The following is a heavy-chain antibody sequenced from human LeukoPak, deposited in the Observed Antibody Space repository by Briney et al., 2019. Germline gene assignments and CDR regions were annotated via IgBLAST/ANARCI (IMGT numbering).Heavy chain of an antibody. Sequence: ASVKVSCKASGYTFTSYGINWVRQAPGQGLEWMGWISAYNGNTNYAQKLQGRVTMTTDTSTSTAYMELRSLRSDDTAVYYCARDLEGIAVAGSCFDYWGQGTLVTVSS. CDR1: GYTFTSYG. J-gene: IGHJ4*02. D-gene: IGHD6-19*01. V-gene: IGHV1-18*01. CDR2: ISAYNGNT. CDR3: ARDLEGIAVAGSCFDY.